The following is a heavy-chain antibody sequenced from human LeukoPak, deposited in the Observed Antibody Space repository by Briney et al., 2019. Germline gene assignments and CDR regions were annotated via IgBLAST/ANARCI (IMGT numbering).Heavy chain of an antibody. CDR1: GYTFTSYG. CDR2: INPSGGST. CDR3: ARDAKEVPATMGHYYYYYYMDV. V-gene: IGHV1-46*01. D-gene: IGHD2-2*01. J-gene: IGHJ6*03. Sequence: ASVKVSCKASGYTFTSYGISWVRQAPGQGLEWMGIINPSGGSTTYAQKFQGRITMTRDTSTSTVYMELSSLRSEDTAVYYCARDAKEVPATMGHYYYYYYMDVWGKGTTVTISS.